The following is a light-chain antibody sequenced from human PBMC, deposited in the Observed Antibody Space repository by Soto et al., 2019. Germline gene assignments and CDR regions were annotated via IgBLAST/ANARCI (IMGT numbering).Light chain of an antibody. J-gene: IGKJ1*01. CDR1: QSVSSN. Sequence: EIVMTQSPATLSVSPGERATLSCRASQSVSSNLAWYQQKPGQAPRLLIYGASTRTTGIPARFSGSGSGTELTHTISSLQSEDFAVYYCQQYNYWPPWTFGQGTKVEIK. CDR2: GAS. V-gene: IGKV3-15*01. CDR3: QQYNYWPPWT.